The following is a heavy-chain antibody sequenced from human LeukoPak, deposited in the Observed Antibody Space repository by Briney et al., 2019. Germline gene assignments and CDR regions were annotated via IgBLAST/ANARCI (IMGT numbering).Heavy chain of an antibody. V-gene: IGHV4-38-2*02. CDR3: ARVQSGSYSDY. J-gene: IGHJ4*02. CDR1: GYSISSGYY. CDR2: IYHSGST. D-gene: IGHD1-26*01. Sequence: PLETLSLTCTVSGYSISSGYYWGWIRQPPGKGLEWIGSIYHSGSTYYNPSLQNRVTISVDTSKNQFSLKLNSVTAADTALYYCARVQSGSYSDYWGQGTLVTVSS.